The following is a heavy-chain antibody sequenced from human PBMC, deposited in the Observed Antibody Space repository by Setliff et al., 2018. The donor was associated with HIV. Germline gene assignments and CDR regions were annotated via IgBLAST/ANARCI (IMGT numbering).Heavy chain of an antibody. CDR1: GGSFPAYY. CDR3: ARGLPTHYYGPDNWFDP. J-gene: IGHJ5*02. Sequence: SETLSLTCVAYGGSFPAYYWSWIRQPPGKGLEWIGEVDHSGKSKETPSLRSRVSISVDTSKNQFSLKMRSVTATDMAFYYCARGLPTHYYGPDNWFDPWSQGTLVTVSS. V-gene: IGHV4-34*01. D-gene: IGHD3-10*01. CDR2: VDHSGKS.